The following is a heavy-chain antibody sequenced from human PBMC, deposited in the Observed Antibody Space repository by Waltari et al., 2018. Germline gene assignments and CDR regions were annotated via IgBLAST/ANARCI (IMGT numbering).Heavy chain of an antibody. D-gene: IGHD3-22*01. CDR2: ISPTSGGP. J-gene: IGHJ4*02. Sequence: QVQLVQSGAEVKKPGASVKVSCKASGYTFTGYYMHWVRQAPGQGLWWMGGISPTSGGPNYAQKFQGRVTMTRDTSISTAYMELSRLRSDDTAVYYCARHTYYYDSSGVYWGQGTLVTVSS. CDR1: GYTFTGYY. CDR3: ARHTYYYDSSGVY. V-gene: IGHV1-2*02.